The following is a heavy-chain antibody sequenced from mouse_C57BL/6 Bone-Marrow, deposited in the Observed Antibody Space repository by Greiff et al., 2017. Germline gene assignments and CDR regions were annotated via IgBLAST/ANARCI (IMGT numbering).Heavy chain of an antibody. CDR1: GFNIKDYY. J-gene: IGHJ1*03. CDR2: IAPEDGET. CDR3: ARDGNYWYFDV. D-gene: IGHD2-1*01. V-gene: IGHV14-2*01. Sequence: EVKLVESGAELVKPGASVKLSCTASGFNIKDYYMHWVKQRTEQGLEWIGRIAPEDGETKYAPQLQGKATITADPSSNTAYLQLSRLTSEDTAVYYCARDGNYWYFDVWGTGTTVTVSS.